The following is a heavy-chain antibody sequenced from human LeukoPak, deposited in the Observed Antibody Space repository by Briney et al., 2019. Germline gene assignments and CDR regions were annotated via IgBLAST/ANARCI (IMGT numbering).Heavy chain of an antibody. D-gene: IGHD4-23*01. J-gene: IGHJ3*02. CDR2: IYYSGNT. CDR3: ARPRYGGNSVSRAFDI. V-gene: IGHV4-39*01. Sequence: SETLSLTCTVSGGSVISTTYYWGWIRRPPGKGLEWIGSIYYSGNTYYNPSLKSRVTISVDTSKNQFSLKLSSVTAADTAVYHCARPRYGGNSVSRAFDIWGQGTMVTVSS. CDR1: GGSVISTTYY.